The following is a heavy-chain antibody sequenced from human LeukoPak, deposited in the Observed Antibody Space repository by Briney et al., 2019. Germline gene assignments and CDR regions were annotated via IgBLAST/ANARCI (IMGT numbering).Heavy chain of an antibody. V-gene: IGHV4-59*12. J-gene: IGHJ6*02. D-gene: IGHD1-26*01. CDR2: IYYTGTT. CDR1: GGSINNYY. CDR3: ARGGVGASMDV. Sequence: KPSETLSLTCTVSGGSINNYYWSWIRQSPGKGLEWIGYIYYTGTTNYNPSLKSRVTISVDRSKSHFSLKLSSVTAADTAVYYCARGGVGASMDVWGQGTTVTVPS.